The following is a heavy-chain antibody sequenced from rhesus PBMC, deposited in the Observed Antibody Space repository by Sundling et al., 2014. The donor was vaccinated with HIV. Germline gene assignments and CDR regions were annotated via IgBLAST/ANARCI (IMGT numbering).Heavy chain of an antibody. D-gene: IGHD3-28*01. CDR1: GFTFSSFV. Sequence: DVHLVESGGGLVKPGGSLRLSCVASGFTFSSFVMHWVRQAPGKGLEWISVITGSGGTKYYADSVQGRFSISRDNAENSLFLQMSSLRVEDTAVYYCVRASDSGFYLDWGQGVLVTVSS. J-gene: IGHJ4*01. CDR2: ITGSGGTK. CDR3: VRASDSGFYLD. V-gene: IGHV3-100*01.